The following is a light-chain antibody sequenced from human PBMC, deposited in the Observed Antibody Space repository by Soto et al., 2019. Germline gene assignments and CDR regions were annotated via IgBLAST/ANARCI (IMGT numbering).Light chain of an antibody. CDR3: SSYTSSSTRV. CDR1: SSDVGGYNY. J-gene: IGLJ3*02. V-gene: IGLV2-14*01. Sequence: QSALTQPASVSGSPGQSITMSCTGTSSDVGGYNYVSWYQQHPGMAPKLMIYDVSNRPSGVSNRFSGSKSGNTASLTISGLQAEDEADYDCSSYTSSSTRVFGGGTKLTVL. CDR2: DVS.